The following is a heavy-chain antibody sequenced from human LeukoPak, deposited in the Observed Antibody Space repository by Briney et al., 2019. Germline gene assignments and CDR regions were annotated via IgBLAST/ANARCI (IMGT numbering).Heavy chain of an antibody. V-gene: IGHV1-2*02. D-gene: IGHD1-26*01. CDR2: IIPNSGGT. Sequence: ASVKVSCKASGYTFTVYYIHWLRQAPGQGLEWMGWIIPNSGGTKYAQKFQDRVTMTRDTSISTAYMELSSLTYDDTAVYYCARGVLLQGRGAFDIWGQGAMVTVSS. J-gene: IGHJ3*02. CDR1: GYTFTVYY. CDR3: ARGVLLQGRGAFDI.